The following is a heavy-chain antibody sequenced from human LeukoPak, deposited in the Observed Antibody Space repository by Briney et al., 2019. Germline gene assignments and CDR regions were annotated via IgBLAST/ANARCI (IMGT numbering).Heavy chain of an antibody. J-gene: IGHJ4*02. D-gene: IGHD6-13*01. CDR2: IKEDGSEE. V-gene: IGHV3-7*01. CDR3: ARDPAAWDY. Sequence: GGSLRLSCAASGFTFGNYWMSWVRQAPGKGLEWVANIKEDGSEEYYVDSVKGRFTISRDNTKNSPYLQMNSLRAEDTAVYYCARDPAAWDYWGQGTLVTVSS. CDR1: GFTFGNYW.